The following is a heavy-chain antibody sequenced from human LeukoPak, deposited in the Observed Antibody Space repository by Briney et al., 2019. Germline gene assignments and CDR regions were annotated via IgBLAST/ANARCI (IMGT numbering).Heavy chain of an antibody. CDR1: GGSISSYY. V-gene: IGHV4-59*01. Sequence: ASETLALTCTVSGGSISSYYWSWIRQPPGKGLEWIGYIYYTGSINYNPSLKSRVTISVDTSKNQFSLKLRSVTAADTALYYCAREVFGVARAFDSWGQGTLVTVSS. CDR3: AREVFGVARAFDS. J-gene: IGHJ4*02. CDR2: IYYTGSI. D-gene: IGHD3-3*01.